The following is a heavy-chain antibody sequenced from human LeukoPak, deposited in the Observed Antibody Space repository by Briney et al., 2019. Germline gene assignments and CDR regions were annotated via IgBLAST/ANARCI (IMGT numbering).Heavy chain of an antibody. D-gene: IGHD6-13*01. CDR3: AHRLAIAAAGGFDP. CDR1: GFSLSTSGVG. Sequence: SGPTLVKPTQTLTLTCTFSGFSLSTSGVGVGWIRQPPGKALEWLVLIYWNDDKRYSPSLKSRLTITKDTSKNQVVLTMTNMDPVDTATYYCAHRLAIAAAGGFDPWGQGTLVTVSS. CDR2: IYWNDDK. J-gene: IGHJ5*02. V-gene: IGHV2-5*01.